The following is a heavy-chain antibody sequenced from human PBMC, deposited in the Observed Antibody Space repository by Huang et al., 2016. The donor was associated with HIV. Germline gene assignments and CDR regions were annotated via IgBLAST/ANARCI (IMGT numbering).Heavy chain of an antibody. J-gene: IGHJ4*02. D-gene: IGHD6-13*01. Sequence: EVQLVESGGGLVKPGGSLRLSCAASGFSLDSYTMYWVRQTPGTGRHWVSSVSPSSSFIDYADSVKGRFSISRDNAKNSLYLQMNNLRGEDTAVYYCARDRGQQLSPFDSWGQGTLVTVSS. CDR3: ARDRGQQLSPFDS. CDR2: VSPSSSFI. CDR1: GFSLDSYT. V-gene: IGHV3-21*01.